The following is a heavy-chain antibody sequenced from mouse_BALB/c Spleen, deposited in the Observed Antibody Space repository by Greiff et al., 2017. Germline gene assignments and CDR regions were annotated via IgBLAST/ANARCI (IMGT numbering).Heavy chain of an antibody. CDR1: GYSFTSYW. V-gene: IGHV1-5*01. CDR3: TRDPNYYGSSPFAY. Sequence: EVQLQQSGTVLARPGASVKMSCKASGYSFTSYWMHWVKQRPGQGLEWIGAIYPGNSDTSYNQKFKGKAKLTAVTSASTAYMELSSLTNEDSAVYYCTRDPNYYGSSPFAYWGQGTLVTVSA. D-gene: IGHD1-1*01. J-gene: IGHJ3*01. CDR2: IYPGNSDT.